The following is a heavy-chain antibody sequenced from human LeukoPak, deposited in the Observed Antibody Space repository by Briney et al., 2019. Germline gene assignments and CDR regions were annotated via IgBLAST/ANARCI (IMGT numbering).Heavy chain of an antibody. Sequence: ASVKVSCKASGYTFTGYYMHWVRQAPGQGLELMGWINPNSGGTNYAQKFQGRVTMTRDTSISTAYMELSRLRSDDAAVYYCARPEYYYDSSGYPAYWGQGTLVTVSS. J-gene: IGHJ4*02. CDR3: ARPEYYYDSSGYPAY. D-gene: IGHD3-22*01. V-gene: IGHV1-2*02. CDR1: GYTFTGYY. CDR2: INPNSGGT.